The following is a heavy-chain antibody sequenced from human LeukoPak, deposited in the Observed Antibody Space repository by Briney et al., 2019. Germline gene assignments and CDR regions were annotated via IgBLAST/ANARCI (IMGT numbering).Heavy chain of an antibody. D-gene: IGHD1-1*01. CDR2: VYYNGDT. J-gene: IGHJ6*02. Sequence: SEALSLTCTVAGASISSSCWRWIRQSPGKELEHIGYVYYNGDTNYNPSLKSRVTISVDTSKNQFSLKLTPVTAADTAVYYCARGVRAMDVWGQGTTVTVSS. V-gene: IGHV4-59*01. CDR1: GASISSSC. CDR3: ARGVRAMDV.